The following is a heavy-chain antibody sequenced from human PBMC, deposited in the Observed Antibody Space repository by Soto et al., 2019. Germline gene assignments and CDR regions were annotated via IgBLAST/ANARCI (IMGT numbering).Heavy chain of an antibody. CDR1: GGSISSYY. V-gene: IGHV4-59*01. CDR3: ARDQIRDYYYYGMDV. D-gene: IGHD3-10*01. Sequence: SETLSLTCTVSGGSISSYYWSWIRQPPGKGLEWIGYIYYSGSTNYNPSLKSRVTISVDTSKNQFSLKLSFVTAADTAVYYCARDQIRDYYYYGMDVWGQGTTVTVSS. CDR2: IYYSGST. J-gene: IGHJ6*02.